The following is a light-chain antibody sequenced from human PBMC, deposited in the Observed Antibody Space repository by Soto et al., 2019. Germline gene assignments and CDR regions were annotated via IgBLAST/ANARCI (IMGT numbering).Light chain of an antibody. CDR2: DVS. V-gene: IGLV2-14*01. J-gene: IGLJ1*01. Sequence: QSVLTQPASVSGSPGQSITISCTGTSSDVGGYNYVSWYQQHPGKAPKLMIYDVSNRPSGVSNRFSGSKSGNTASLTISGLRAEDEADYYCSSYTSSSTRVFVTGTKVTVL. CDR3: SSYTSSSTRV. CDR1: SSDVGGYNY.